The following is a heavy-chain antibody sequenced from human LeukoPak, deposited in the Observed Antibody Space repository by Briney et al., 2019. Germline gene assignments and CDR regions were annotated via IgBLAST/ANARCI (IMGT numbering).Heavy chain of an antibody. D-gene: IGHD6-13*01. V-gene: IGHV4-34*01. CDR3: AARGIAAAPGNY. Sequence: SENLSLTCAVYGGSFSGYYWSWIRQPPGKGLEWIGEINHSGSTNYNPSLKSRVTISVDTSKNQFSLKLSSVTAADTAVYYCAARGIAAAPGNYWGQGTLVTVSS. CDR1: GGSFSGYY. J-gene: IGHJ4*02. CDR2: INHSGST.